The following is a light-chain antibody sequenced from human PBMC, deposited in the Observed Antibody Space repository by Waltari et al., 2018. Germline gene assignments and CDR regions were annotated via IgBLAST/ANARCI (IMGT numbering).Light chain of an antibody. CDR2: SND. Sequence: QSVLTQPPSASGTPGQRVSISCSGRSSNLGKNTINWYQQVPGRAPKPLIYSNDQRPAGVPDRFSGSKSGTSGSPAISGLQSEDEADYYCAAWDDSLNGWVFGGGTKLTVL. V-gene: IGLV1-44*01. CDR3: AAWDDSLNGWV. J-gene: IGLJ3*02. CDR1: SSNLGKNT.